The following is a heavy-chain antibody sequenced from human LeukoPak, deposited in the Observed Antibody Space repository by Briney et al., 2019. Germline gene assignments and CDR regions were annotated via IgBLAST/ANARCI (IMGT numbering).Heavy chain of an antibody. J-gene: IGHJ4*02. CDR2: ISYDGSNK. D-gene: IGHD3-22*01. CDR1: GFTFSSYA. V-gene: IGHV3-30-3*01. Sequence: PGGSLRLSCAASGFTFSSYAMHWVRQAPGKGLEWVAVISYDGSNKYYADSVKGRFTISRDNSKNTLYLQMNSLRAEDTAVYYCARPNMIVVVYSLDYWGQGTLVTVSS. CDR3: ARPNMIVVVYSLDY.